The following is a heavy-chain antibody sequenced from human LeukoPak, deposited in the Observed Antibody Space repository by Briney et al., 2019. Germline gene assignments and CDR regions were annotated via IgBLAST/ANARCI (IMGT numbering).Heavy chain of an antibody. CDR2: ISVSGNT. Sequence: GGSLRLSCAASGFTLSSYAMSWVRQAPGKGLEWVSAISVSGNTYHADSVKGRFTISRDNSKNTLYLQMNSLRAEDTAVYYCARTLIEYSVSSCYFDYWGQGTLVTVSS. J-gene: IGHJ4*02. CDR1: GFTLSSYA. CDR3: ARTLIEYSVSSCYFDY. D-gene: IGHD6-6*01. V-gene: IGHV3-23*01.